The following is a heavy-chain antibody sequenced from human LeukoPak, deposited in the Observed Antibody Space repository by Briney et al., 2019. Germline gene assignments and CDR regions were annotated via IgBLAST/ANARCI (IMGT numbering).Heavy chain of an antibody. D-gene: IGHD6-19*01. V-gene: IGHV3-15*01. CDR2: IKREADGGPT. CDR3: ARSCWAGPGAHFDS. Sequence: PGGSLRLSCAASGFIFSDAWMTWVRQAPGRGLEWVGRIKREADGGPTDYAAPVKGRFTISRDDSKNTLYLQMNSLKIEDTAVYYCARSCWAGPGAHFDSWGQGTLVTVSS. J-gene: IGHJ4*02. CDR1: GFIFSDAW.